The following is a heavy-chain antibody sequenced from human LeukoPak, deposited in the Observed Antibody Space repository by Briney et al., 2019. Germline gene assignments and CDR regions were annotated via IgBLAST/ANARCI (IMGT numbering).Heavy chain of an antibody. CDR3: AKTKGYSYGYYFDY. J-gene: IGHJ4*02. D-gene: IGHD5-18*01. Sequence: GGSLGLSCAASGFTFSSYAMHWVRQSLGKGLEWVAVMSYDGFNKYYADSVKGRFTISRDNSKNTLYLQMNSLRAEDTAVYYCAKTKGYSYGYYFDYWGQGTLVTVSS. V-gene: IGHV3-30*18. CDR1: GFTFSSYA. CDR2: MSYDGFNK.